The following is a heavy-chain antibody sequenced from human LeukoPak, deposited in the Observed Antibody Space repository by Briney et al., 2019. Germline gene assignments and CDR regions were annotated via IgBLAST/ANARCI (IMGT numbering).Heavy chain of an antibody. V-gene: IGHV1-2*06. CDR2: INPNSCGT. CDR3: ARDYPYSSGWYGVY. J-gene: IGHJ4*02. D-gene: IGHD6-19*01. CDR1: GYTFTGYY. Sequence: GASVKVSCKASGYTFTGYYMHWVRQAPGQGLEWMGRINPNSCGTNYAQKFQGRVTMTRDTSISTAYMELSRLRSDDTAVYYCARDYPYSSGWYGVYWGQGTLVTVSS.